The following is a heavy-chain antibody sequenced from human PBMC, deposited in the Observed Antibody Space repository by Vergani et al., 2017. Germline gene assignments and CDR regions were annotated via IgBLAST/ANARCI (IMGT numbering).Heavy chain of an antibody. CDR3: ARSVPRKNYSSGTYYHFFYYYMDV. V-gene: IGHV4-31*03. Sequence: QVQLQESGPGLVKPSQTLSLTCTVSGGSISSGGYSWSWIRQHPGKGLEWIGYIYHSGSTYYNPSLKSRVTISVDRSKNQFSLQLSSVTAAATAVYYCARSVPRKNYSSGTYYHFFYYYMDVGGKGTTVAVSS. D-gene: IGHD3-10*01. CDR1: GGSISSGGYS. CDR2: IYHSGST. J-gene: IGHJ6*03.